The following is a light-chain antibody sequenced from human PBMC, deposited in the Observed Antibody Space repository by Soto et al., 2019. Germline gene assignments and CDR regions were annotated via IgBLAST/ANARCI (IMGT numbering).Light chain of an antibody. V-gene: IGLV7-43*01. J-gene: IGLJ2*01. CDR1: TGAVTSGYY. Sequence: VVTQEPSLTVSPGGTVTLTCASSTGAVTSGYYPNWFQQKPGQPPRALIYSTTYKHSWTPARFSGSLLGGKAALTLSGVQPEDEADYYCLLFYGDGVVFGGGTKLTVL. CDR3: LLFYGDGVV. CDR2: STT.